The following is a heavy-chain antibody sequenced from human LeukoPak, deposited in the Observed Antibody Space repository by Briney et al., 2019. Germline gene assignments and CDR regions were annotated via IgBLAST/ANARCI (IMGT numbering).Heavy chain of an antibody. Sequence: PGGSLRLSCAASGFTFSSYGMHWVRQAPGKGLEWVAFIRYDGSNKCYADSVKGRFTISRDNSKNTLYLQMNSLRAEDTAVYYCAKFSPYYDILTGYRARDYWGQGTLVTVSS. CDR3: AKFSPYYDILTGYRARDY. CDR2: IRYDGSNK. V-gene: IGHV3-30*02. D-gene: IGHD3-9*01. CDR1: GFTFSSYG. J-gene: IGHJ4*02.